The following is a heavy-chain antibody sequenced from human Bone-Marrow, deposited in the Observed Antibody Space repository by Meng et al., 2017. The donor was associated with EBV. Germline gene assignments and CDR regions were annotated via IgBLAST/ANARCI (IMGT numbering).Heavy chain of an antibody. V-gene: IGHV1-69*06. CDR3: ARDGIAVPGGSNWFDP. CDR2: FLPILGAA. D-gene: IGHD6-19*01. Sequence: VELWQSEGEVKKPGSSGKVSCKASGDIFTNLAFTWVRQVPGKGLEWMGGFLPILGAANYAQKFQGRLTITADKSTTTAFMELRSLRVDDTAVYFCARDGIAVPGGSNWFDPWGQGTLVTVSS. CDR1: GDIFTNLA. J-gene: IGHJ5*02.